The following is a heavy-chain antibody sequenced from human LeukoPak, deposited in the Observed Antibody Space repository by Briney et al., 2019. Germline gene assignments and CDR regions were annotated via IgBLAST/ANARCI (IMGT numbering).Heavy chain of an antibody. D-gene: IGHD3-22*01. Sequence: SVKVSCKASGDNFRRTGITWVRQAPGQGLEWMGRIIPILDITEYTQNFQGRVTITADKSTSTVYMDLSSLRSEDTAVYYCAKISDSDGYYFEYFQHWGQGTLVTVSS. CDR1: GDNFRRTG. CDR2: IIPILDIT. V-gene: IGHV1-69*04. CDR3: AKISDSDGYYFEYFQH. J-gene: IGHJ1*01.